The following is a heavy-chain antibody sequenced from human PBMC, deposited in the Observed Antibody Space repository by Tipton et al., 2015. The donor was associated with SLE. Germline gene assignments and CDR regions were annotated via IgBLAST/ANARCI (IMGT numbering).Heavy chain of an antibody. J-gene: IGHJ4*02. CDR3: ARDQWGGSYCLDY. Sequence: GSLRLSCAASGFTFSSYSMNWVRQAPGKGLEWVSSISSSSSRTDYADSVKGRFTISRDNAKNSLYLQMNSLSAEDTAVYYCARDQWGGSYCLDYWGQGTLVTVSA. CDR2: ISSSSSRT. V-gene: IGHV3-21*01. D-gene: IGHD1-26*01. CDR1: GFTFSSYS.